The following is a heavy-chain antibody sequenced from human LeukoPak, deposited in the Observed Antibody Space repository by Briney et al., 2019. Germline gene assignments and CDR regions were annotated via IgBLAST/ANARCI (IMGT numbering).Heavy chain of an antibody. V-gene: IGHV4-39*01. CDR3: AIPIHDY. CDR2: IYYSGST. CDR1: GGSVSSGSYY. Sequence: SETLSLTCTVSGGSVSSGSYYWGWIRQPPGKGLEWIGSIYYSGSTYYNPSLKSRVTISVDTSKNQFSLKLSSVTAADTAVYYCAIPIHDYWGQGTLVTVSS. J-gene: IGHJ4*02.